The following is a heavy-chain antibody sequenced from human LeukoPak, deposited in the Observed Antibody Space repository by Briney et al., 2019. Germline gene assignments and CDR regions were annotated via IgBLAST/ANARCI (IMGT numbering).Heavy chain of an antibody. D-gene: IGHD3-3*01. Sequence: GGSLRLSCAASGFTFSSYGMHWVRQAPGKGLEWVAVIWYDGSNKYYADSAKGRFTISRDNSKNTLYLQMNSLRAEDTAVYYCAKDSAIFGVFDYWGQGTLVTVSS. CDR3: AKDSAIFGVFDY. J-gene: IGHJ4*02. CDR1: GFTFSSYG. CDR2: IWYDGSNK. V-gene: IGHV3-33*06.